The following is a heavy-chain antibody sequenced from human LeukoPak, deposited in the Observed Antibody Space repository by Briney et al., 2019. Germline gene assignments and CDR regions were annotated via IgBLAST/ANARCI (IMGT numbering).Heavy chain of an antibody. Sequence: PGGSLRRSCAASGFTFSNYAMSWVRQAPGKGLEWGSSIFDNCAGTHYADPVQGRFIISRDNSKTTLYLQMNALGVEDTAVYYCAKDLISPRSVGSSEKLDYWGQGTLVIVSS. D-gene: IGHD3-10*01. CDR3: AKDLISPRSVGSSEKLDY. CDR1: GFTFSNYA. J-gene: IGHJ4*02. V-gene: IGHV3-23*01. CDR2: IFDNCAGT.